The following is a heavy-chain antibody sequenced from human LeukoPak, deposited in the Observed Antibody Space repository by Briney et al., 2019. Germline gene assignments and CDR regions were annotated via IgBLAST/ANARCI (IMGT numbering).Heavy chain of an antibody. Sequence: GGSLRLSCAASGFTFSSYAMHWVRQAPGKGLEWVSSISSSSSYIYYADSVKGRFTISRDNAKNSLYLQMNSLRAEDTAVYYCARDRLPSGRYTVYWGQGTLVTVSS. D-gene: IGHD1-26*01. V-gene: IGHV3-21*01. J-gene: IGHJ4*02. CDR3: ARDRLPSGRYTVY. CDR2: ISSSSSYI. CDR1: GFTFSSYA.